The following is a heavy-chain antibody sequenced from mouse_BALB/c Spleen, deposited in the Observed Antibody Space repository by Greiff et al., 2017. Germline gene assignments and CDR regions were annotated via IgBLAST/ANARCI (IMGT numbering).Heavy chain of an antibody. V-gene: IGHV3-8*02. CDR2: ISYSGST. CDR3: ARSYDYDVNYFDY. CDR1: GDSITSGY. J-gene: IGHJ2*01. D-gene: IGHD2-4*01. Sequence: EVQRVESGPSLVKPSQTLSLTCSVTGDSITSGYWNWIRKFPGNKLEYMGYISYSGSTYYNPSLKSRISITRDTSKNQYYLQLNSVTTEDTATYYCARSYDYDVNYFDYWGQGTTLTVSS.